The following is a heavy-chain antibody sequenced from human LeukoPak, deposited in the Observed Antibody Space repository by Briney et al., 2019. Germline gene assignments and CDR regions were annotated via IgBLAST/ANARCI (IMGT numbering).Heavy chain of an antibody. CDR2: IYYSGST. D-gene: IGHD3-22*01. Sequence: SETLSLTCTVSGGSISSYYWSWIRQPPGKGLEWIGYIYYSGSTNYNPSLKSRVTISVDTSKNQFSLKLSSVTAADTAVYYCARYYYDSSGYYLTWGQGILVTVSS. V-gene: IGHV4-59*01. J-gene: IGHJ4*02. CDR3: ARYYYDSSGYYLT. CDR1: GGSISSYY.